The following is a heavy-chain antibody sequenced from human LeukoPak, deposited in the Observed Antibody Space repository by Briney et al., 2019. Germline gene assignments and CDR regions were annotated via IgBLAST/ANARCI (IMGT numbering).Heavy chain of an antibody. J-gene: IGHJ5*02. CDR2: IYYSGST. CDR1: GVAISSYY. D-gene: IGHD4-11*01. Sequence: KPSETLSLTCTVSGVAISSYYWSWLRQSPGKGLEWIGYIYYSGSTNYNPSLKSRVTIPVDTSKNQFSLKLSSVTAADPAVYYCARGQVDYMSWFDPWGRGILVPVSS. CDR3: ARGQVDYMSWFDP. V-gene: IGHV4-59*01.